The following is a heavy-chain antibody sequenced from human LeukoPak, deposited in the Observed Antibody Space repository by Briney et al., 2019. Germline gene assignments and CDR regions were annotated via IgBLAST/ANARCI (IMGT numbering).Heavy chain of an antibody. CDR1: GYTFTGYY. D-gene: IGHD3-22*01. CDR3: ARVLGGYYDSSGYYAVDY. V-gene: IGHV1-2*02. Sequence: ASVKVSCKASGYTFTGYYMHWVRQAPGQGLEWMGWINPNSGGTNYAQKFQGRVTMTRDTSISTAYMDLSRLRSDDTAVYYCARVLGGYYDSSGYYAVDYWGQGTLVTVSS. CDR2: INPNSGGT. J-gene: IGHJ4*02.